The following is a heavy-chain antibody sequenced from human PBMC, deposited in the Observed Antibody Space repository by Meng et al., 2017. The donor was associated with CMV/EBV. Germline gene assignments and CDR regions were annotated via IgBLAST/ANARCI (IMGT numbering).Heavy chain of an antibody. J-gene: IGHJ5*02. CDR3: ARDLCGYCSRDPIDP. Sequence: GASLETSWAASGFTFSRYAMEWVRPAPGKGLEWVAVISYDGSNNYYADFVKGRFTISRDKCKNTLYLPMNRLGAEDTAVYYWARDLCGYCSRDPIDPWGQGTLVTVSS. D-gene: IGHD2-15*01. V-gene: IGHV3-30-3*01. CDR2: ISYDGSNN. CDR1: GFTFSRYA.